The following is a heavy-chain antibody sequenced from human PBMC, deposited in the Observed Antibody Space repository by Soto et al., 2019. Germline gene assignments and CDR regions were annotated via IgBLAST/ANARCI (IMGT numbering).Heavy chain of an antibody. CDR1: GYIFTSYG. CDR2: ISAHNGNT. CDR3: ARGRYGDY. J-gene: IGHJ4*02. V-gene: IGHV1-18*01. D-gene: IGHD4-17*01. Sequence: QAHLVQSGPEVKKPGASVKVSCKGSGYIFTSYGIAWVRQAPGQGLEWMGWISAHNGNTEYAQKFQGRVTVTRDTSTSTAYLELRSGRSDDTALYYCARGRYGDYWGQGALVTVSS.